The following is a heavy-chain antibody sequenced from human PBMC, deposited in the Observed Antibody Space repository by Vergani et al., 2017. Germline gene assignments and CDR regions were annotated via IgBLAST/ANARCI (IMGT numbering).Heavy chain of an antibody. CDR2: IYYSGST. Sequence: QLQLQESGPGLVKPSATLSLTCSVSGASIRSSNYYWGWIRQPPGKGLEWIASIYYSGSTYYNPSLKSRVPISVDTSKYQFSLKLSSVTAADTAVYFCARHSTVEWLVKLGWIDPWGQGILVTVSS. D-gene: IGHD6-19*01. V-gene: IGHV4-39*01. CDR1: GASIRSSNYY. J-gene: IGHJ5*02. CDR3: ARHSTVEWLVKLGWIDP.